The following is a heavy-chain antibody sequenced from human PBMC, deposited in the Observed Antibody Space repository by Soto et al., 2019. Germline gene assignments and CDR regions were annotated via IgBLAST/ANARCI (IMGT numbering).Heavy chain of an antibody. J-gene: IGHJ6*02. V-gene: IGHV3-33*01. Sequence: QVQLVESGGGVVQPGRSLRLSCAASGFTFSSYGMHWVRQAPGKGLEWVAVIWYDGSNKWYADSVKGRFTISRDNSKNTLYLQMNSLRAEDTAVYSCARDRGYSGYDSPRFYYGMDVWGQGTTVTDSS. CDR3: ARDRGYSGYDSPRFYYGMDV. CDR2: IWYDGSNK. D-gene: IGHD5-12*01. CDR1: GFTFSSYG.